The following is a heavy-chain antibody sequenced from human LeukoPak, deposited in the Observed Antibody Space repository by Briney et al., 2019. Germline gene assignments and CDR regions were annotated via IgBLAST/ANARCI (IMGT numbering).Heavy chain of an antibody. D-gene: IGHD6-19*01. V-gene: IGHV3-23*01. J-gene: IGHJ4*02. CDR2: LHADSGMT. CDR3: AKQSRSSGWYPIDY. CDR1: GFTFSSYA. Sequence: GGSLRLSCATSGFTFSSYAMSWVRQAPGKGLEWVSGLHADSGMTYYADSVKGRFTISRDNSKNTLYFQMNSLRAEDTAVYYCAKQSRSSGWYPIDYWGQGTLVTVSS.